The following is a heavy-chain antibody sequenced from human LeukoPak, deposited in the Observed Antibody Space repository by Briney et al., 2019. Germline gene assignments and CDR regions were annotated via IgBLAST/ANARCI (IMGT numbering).Heavy chain of an antibody. CDR3: ARAPSYYYDSSGYFRLDPYYFDY. J-gene: IGHJ4*02. Sequence: ASVKVSCKASGYTFTSYYMHWVRQAPGQGLEWMGIINPSGGSTSYAQKFQGRVTMTRDMSTSTVYMELSSLRSEDTAVYYCARAPSYYYDSSGYFRLDPYYFDYWGQGTLVTVSS. D-gene: IGHD3-22*01. CDR1: GYTFTSYY. CDR2: INPSGGST. V-gene: IGHV1-46*01.